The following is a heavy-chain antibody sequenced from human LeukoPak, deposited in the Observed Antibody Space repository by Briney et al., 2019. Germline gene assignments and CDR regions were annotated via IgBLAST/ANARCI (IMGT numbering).Heavy chain of an antibody. CDR3: AKGAWCDY. CDR1: GFTFSTYA. Sequence: GGSLRLSCAASGFTFSTYAMTRVRQAPGKGLEWVSTTSESGGSTYYADPVKGRFTISRDNSKNTLYLQMNSLRAEDTALYYCAKGAWCDYWGQGILVTVSS. CDR2: TSESGGST. V-gene: IGHV3-23*01. D-gene: IGHD6-19*01. J-gene: IGHJ4*02.